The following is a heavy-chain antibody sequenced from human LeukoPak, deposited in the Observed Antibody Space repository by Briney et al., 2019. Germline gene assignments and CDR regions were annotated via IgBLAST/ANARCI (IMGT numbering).Heavy chain of an antibody. J-gene: IGHJ4*02. CDR2: ITNSGNSK. V-gene: IGHV3-48*04. D-gene: IGHD2-2*01. Sequence: GGSLRLSCAASEFTFSSYSMNWVRQAPGKGLEWVSYITNSGNSKSYADSVKGRFTISKDNAKNTVYLQMNNLRAEDTAVYYCVSFYETYWGRGTLVTVSS. CDR1: EFTFSSYS. CDR3: VSFYETY.